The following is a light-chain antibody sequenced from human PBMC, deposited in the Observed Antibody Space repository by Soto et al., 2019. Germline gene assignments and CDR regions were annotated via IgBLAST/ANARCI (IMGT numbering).Light chain of an antibody. CDR3: HQYNNWPWT. CDR1: QRVSSH. CDR2: AAS. J-gene: IGKJ1*01. Sequence: ETGMTQSPVTLSVSPGDTATLSCRASQRVSSHLAWYQQKPGQAPRLLIYAASTRATGIPVRFSGSGSETEFTLTIRSLQSEDFALYYCHQYNNWPWTFGQETKVDIK. V-gene: IGKV3-15*01.